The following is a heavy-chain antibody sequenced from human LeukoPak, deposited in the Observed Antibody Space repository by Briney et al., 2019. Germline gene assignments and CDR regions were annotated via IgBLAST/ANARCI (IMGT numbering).Heavy chain of an antibody. CDR3: AKDRCGGSCYYFDY. CDR1: GFTFSSYA. J-gene: IGHJ4*02. V-gene: IGHV3-23*01. CDR2: ISGSGGST. D-gene: IGHD2-15*01. Sequence: GGSLRLSCAASGFTFSSYAMSWVRQAPGKGLEWVSAISGSGGSTYYADSVKGRFTISRDNSKNTLYMQMHSLRAEDTAVYYCAKDRCGGSCYYFDYWGPGTLVTVSS.